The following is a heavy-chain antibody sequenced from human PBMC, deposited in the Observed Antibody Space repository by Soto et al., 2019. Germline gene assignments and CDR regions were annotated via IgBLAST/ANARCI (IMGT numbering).Heavy chain of an antibody. V-gene: IGHV3-64D*08. CDR1: GFSFSTYA. Sequence: EVQLVESGGGLVQPGGSLTLSCAVSGFSFSTYAMHWVRRAPGKGLEFVSVIAYHGSSTFYADSLKGRFTVSRDNSRNTLYLHRNNLRPEDSATYYCVKDRTPNWNFPGLDVWGQGTTVTVSS. D-gene: IGHD1-7*01. CDR2: IAYHGSST. CDR3: VKDRTPNWNFPGLDV. J-gene: IGHJ6*02.